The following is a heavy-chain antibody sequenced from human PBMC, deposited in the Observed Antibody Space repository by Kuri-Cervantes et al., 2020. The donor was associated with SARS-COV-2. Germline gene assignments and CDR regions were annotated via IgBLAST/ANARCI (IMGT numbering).Heavy chain of an antibody. D-gene: IGHD3-10*01. J-gene: IGHJ6*02. Sequence: ASVKVSCKASGYTFTGYYMHWVRQAPGQGLEWMGRINPNSGGTNYAQKFQGRVTMTRDTSISTAYMELSRLRSDDTVVYYCARVLLWFGESRYYYGMDVWGQGNPGHRLL. CDR3: ARVLLWFGESRYYYGMDV. V-gene: IGHV1-2*05. CDR1: GYTFTGYY. CDR2: INPNSGGT.